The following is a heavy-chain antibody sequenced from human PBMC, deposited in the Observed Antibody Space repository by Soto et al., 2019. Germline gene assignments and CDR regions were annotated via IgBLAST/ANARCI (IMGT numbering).Heavy chain of an antibody. CDR1: GGSISSYY. J-gene: IGHJ5*01. V-gene: IGHV4-59*01. Sequence: QVQLQESGPGLVKPSETLSLTCTVSGGSISSYYWSWIRQPPGKGLEWIGFIFYSGSTSYNPSLKSRVTISIETSEYQFSLKLNSVTAADTAVYYCASMNGDPVLSFDSWGQGTLVAVSS. D-gene: IGHD3-10*01. CDR2: IFYSGST. CDR3: ASMNGDPVLSFDS.